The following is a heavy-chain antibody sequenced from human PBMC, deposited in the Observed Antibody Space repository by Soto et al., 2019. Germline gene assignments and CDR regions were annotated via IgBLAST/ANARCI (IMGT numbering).Heavy chain of an antibody. J-gene: IGHJ6*03. Sequence: ASVKVSCKVSGYTLTELSMHWVRQAPGKGLEWMGGFDPEDGETIYAQKFQGRVTMTEDTSTDTAYMELSSLRSEDTAVYYCATGIVATIGRSEDYNYYMDVWGKGTTVTVSS. D-gene: IGHD5-12*01. CDR3: ATGIVATIGRSEDYNYYMDV. CDR1: GYTLTELS. CDR2: FDPEDGET. V-gene: IGHV1-24*01.